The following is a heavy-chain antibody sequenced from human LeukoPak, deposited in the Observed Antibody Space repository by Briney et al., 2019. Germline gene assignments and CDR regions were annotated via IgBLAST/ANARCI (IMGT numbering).Heavy chain of an antibody. CDR1: GYTFTGYY. Sequence: SVKVSCKASGYTFTGYYMHWVRQAPGQGLEWMGGIIPIFGTTNYAQKFQGRVTITADKSTSTAYMELSSLRSEDTAVYYCARGAQWLAPDDAFDIWGRGTMVTVSS. D-gene: IGHD6-19*01. CDR2: IIPIFGTT. CDR3: ARGAQWLAPDDAFDI. V-gene: IGHV1-69*06. J-gene: IGHJ3*02.